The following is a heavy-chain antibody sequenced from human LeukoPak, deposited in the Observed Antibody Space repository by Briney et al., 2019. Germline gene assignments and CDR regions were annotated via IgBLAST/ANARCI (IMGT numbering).Heavy chain of an antibody. CDR2: IYYSGST. D-gene: IGHD4-17*01. CDR1: GGSISSYY. V-gene: IGHV4-59*12. J-gene: IGHJ4*02. Sequence: PSETLSLTCTVSGGSISSYYWSWIRQPPGKGLEWIGYIYYSGSTNYNPSLKSRVTISVDTSKNQFSLKLSSVTAADTAVYYCARGLTMTTVPNFDYWGQGTLVTVSS. CDR3: ARGLTMTTVPNFDY.